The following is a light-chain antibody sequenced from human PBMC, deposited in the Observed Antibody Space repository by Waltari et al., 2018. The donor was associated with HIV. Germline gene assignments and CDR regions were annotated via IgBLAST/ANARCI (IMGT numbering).Light chain of an antibody. V-gene: IGLV1-40*01. CDR3: QSYDSSLSNVV. J-gene: IGLJ2*01. Sequence: QSVLTQPPSVSGAPGQRVTISCPGSRAHIGAGYDVHWYHQRPGTAPKLLIYGNSNRPSGVPDRFSGSKSGTSASLAITGLQAEDEADYYCQSYDSSLSNVVFGGGTKLTVL. CDR2: GNS. CDR1: RAHIGAGYD.